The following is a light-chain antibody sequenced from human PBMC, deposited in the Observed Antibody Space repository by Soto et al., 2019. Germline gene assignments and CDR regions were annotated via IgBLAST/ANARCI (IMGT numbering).Light chain of an antibody. V-gene: IGKV3-20*01. Sequence: EIVLTQSPGTLSLSPGERATLSCRASQSVSSSYLAWYQQKPGQAPRLLIYGASSRATGIPDRFSGSGSGTDFTLTISSLEPDDFAVYYCQQYGSSPPWYTFGQGTKLEIK. CDR1: QSVSSSY. CDR2: GAS. J-gene: IGKJ2*01. CDR3: QQYGSSPPWYT.